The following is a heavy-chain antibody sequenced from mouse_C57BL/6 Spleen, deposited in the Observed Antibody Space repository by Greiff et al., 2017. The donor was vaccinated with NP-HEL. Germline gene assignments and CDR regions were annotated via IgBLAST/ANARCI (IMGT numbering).Heavy chain of an antibody. CDR1: GYTFTSYW. V-gene: IGHV1-5*01. Sequence: EVQLQQSGTVLARPGASVKMSCKTSGYTFTSYWMHWVKQRPGQGLEWIGAIYPGNSDTSYNQKFKGKAKLTAVTSASTAYMELSSLTNEDSAVYYCTRARENWDVWFAYWGQGTLVTVSA. CDR2: IYPGNSDT. D-gene: IGHD4-1*01. CDR3: TRARENWDVWFAY. J-gene: IGHJ3*01.